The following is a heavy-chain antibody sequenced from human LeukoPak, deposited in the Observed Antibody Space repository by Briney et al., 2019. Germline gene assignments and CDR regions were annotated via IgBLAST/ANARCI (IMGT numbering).Heavy chain of an antibody. CDR1: GGSISSYY. Sequence: SETLSLTCTVSGGSISSYYWSWIRQPPGKGLEWIGYIHYSGSTNYNPSLKSRVTISVDTSKNQFSLKLSSVTAADTAVYYCARDRGSSSFDYWGQGTLVTVSS. CDR2: IHYSGST. V-gene: IGHV4-59*01. D-gene: IGHD6-6*01. J-gene: IGHJ4*02. CDR3: ARDRGSSSFDY.